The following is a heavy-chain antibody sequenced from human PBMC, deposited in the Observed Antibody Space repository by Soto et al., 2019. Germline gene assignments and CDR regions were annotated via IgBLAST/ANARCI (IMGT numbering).Heavy chain of an antibody. J-gene: IGHJ6*02. V-gene: IGHV4-30-4*01. CDR1: GGSISSGDSY. CDR2: IYYTGST. D-gene: IGHD3-9*01. CDR3: ARGYDIPFRTGMDV. Sequence: QVQLQESGPGLVKPSQTLSLKCSVSGGSISSGDSYWSWIRQPPGKGLEWIGYIYYTGSTYSNPSLKSRVSNSIDTSKNPFSLKPSSVTAADTAVYYSARGYDIPFRTGMDVWGQGTTVTDSS.